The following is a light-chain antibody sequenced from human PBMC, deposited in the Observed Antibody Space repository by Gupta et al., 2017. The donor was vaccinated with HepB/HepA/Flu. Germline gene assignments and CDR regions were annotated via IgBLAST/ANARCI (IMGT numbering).Light chain of an antibody. CDR2: DAS. Sequence: ELVVTPSPGTMSLSPGERATPPCRARRTVSSNSLAWYQQKPGQAPRLLIYDASSRATGIPARFTGGGSGTDFTLTISRLEPEDFVVYFCQQCSRSPLTFGQGTKLEIK. J-gene: IGKJ2*01. V-gene: IGKV3-20*01. CDR3: QQCSRSPLT. CDR1: RTVSSNS.